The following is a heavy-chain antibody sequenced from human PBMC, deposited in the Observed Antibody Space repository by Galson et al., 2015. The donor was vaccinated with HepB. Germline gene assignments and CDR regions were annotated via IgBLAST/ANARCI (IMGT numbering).Heavy chain of an antibody. CDR3: ARELGSSGWYYYFDY. D-gene: IGHD6-19*01. CDR1: GGSISSGGYY. J-gene: IGHJ4*02. V-gene: IGHV4-31*03. CDR2: IYYSGST. Sequence: TLSLTCTVSGGSISSGGYYWSWIRQHPGKGLEWIGYIYYSGSTYYNPSLKSRVTISVDTSKNQFSLKLSSVTAADTAVYYCARELGSSGWYYYFDYWGQGTLVTVSS.